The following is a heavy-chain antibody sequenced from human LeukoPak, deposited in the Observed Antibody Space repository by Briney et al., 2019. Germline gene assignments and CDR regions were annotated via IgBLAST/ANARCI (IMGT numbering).Heavy chain of an antibody. CDR2: ISGSGGST. V-gene: IGHV3-23*01. CDR1: GFTFSSYA. Sequence: GGSLRLPCAASGFTFSSYAMSWVRQAPGKGLEWVSAISGSGGSTYYADSVKGRFTISRDNSKNTLYLQMNSLRAEDTAVYYCAKGLMSGYYDILTGLAWGQGTLVTVSS. D-gene: IGHD3-9*01. CDR3: AKGLMSGYYDILTGLA. J-gene: IGHJ5*02.